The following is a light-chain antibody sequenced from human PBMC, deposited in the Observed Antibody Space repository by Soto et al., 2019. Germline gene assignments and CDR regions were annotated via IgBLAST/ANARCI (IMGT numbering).Light chain of an antibody. J-gene: IGLJ1*01. CDR3: QSYDSSLSGYV. Sequence: QAVVTQPPSVSGAPGQRVTISCTGSSSNIGAGYDVHWYQQLPGTAPKLLIYGNSNRPSGVPDRFSGSKSGTSASLALTGLQAEDEADYYCQSYDSSLSGYVFGTGTKVTVL. V-gene: IGLV1-40*01. CDR2: GNS. CDR1: SSNIGAGYD.